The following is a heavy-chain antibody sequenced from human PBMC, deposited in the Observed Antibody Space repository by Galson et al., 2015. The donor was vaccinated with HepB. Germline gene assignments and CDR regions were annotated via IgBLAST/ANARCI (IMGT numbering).Heavy chain of an antibody. CDR1: GYTFTTFR. CDR2: ISAYNGNT. V-gene: IGHV1-18*01. Sequence: SVKVSCKASGYTFTTFRIRWVRQASGQGLEWMGWISAYNGNTHFAQRFQGRVTMTTDTSTTTAYMELRRLKSDDTALYYCARGGPLLDAFDIWGQGTMVTVSS. D-gene: IGHD3-16*01. J-gene: IGHJ3*02. CDR3: ARGGPLLDAFDI.